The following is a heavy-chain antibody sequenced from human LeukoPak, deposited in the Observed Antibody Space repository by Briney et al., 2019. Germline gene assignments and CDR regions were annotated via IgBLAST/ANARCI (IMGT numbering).Heavy chain of an antibody. V-gene: IGHV3-48*04. CDR1: GFTLSPYS. CDR2: ISNIVITT. CDR3: TTYGRDGYKGYY. D-gene: IGHD5-24*01. J-gene: IGHJ4*02. Sequence: GGSLRLSCVVFGFTLSPYSMSWVRQAPGKGLEWISYISNIVITTYYADSVKGRFTISRDNAKNSVYLQMNSLRVEDTGVYYCTTYGRDGYKGYYWGQGTQVTVSS.